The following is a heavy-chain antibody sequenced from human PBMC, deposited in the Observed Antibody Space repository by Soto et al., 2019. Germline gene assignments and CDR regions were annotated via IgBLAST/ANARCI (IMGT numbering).Heavy chain of an antibody. Sequence: QVQLQESGPGLVKPSQTLSLTCTVSGGSISSGDYYWSWIRQPPGKGLEWIGYIYYSGSTYYNPSLKSRFTISVDTSKNQFSLNLSSVTAADTAVYYCARDSITMVRGVIREYYYYGMDVWGQGTTVTVSS. D-gene: IGHD3-10*01. CDR1: GGSISSGDYY. CDR2: IYYSGST. J-gene: IGHJ6*02. CDR3: ARDSITMVRGVIREYYYYGMDV. V-gene: IGHV4-30-4*01.